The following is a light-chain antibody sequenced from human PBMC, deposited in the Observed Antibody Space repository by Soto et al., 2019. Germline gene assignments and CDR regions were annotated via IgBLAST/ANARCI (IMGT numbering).Light chain of an antibody. CDR1: PCVSIL. V-gene: IGKV3-15*01. J-gene: IGKJ1*01. CDR3: QRNNKWPRT. Sequence: ETVKPQSPSTLHVSPGASATLYCRASPCVSILLAWYPQTAGQAPRLLIHGGTTRATGIPARFSGSGCGTVFTPTSSIQQYESFAYYYRQRNNKWPRTFGQGTQVEIK. CDR2: GGT.